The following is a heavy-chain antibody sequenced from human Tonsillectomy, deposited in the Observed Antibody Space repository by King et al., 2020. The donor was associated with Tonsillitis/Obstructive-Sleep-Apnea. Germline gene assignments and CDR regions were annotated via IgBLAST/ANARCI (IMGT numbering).Heavy chain of an antibody. CDR1: GLTFSNYA. CDR3: ANRNYYGSGSYFYYFDY. D-gene: IGHD3-10*01. Sequence: VQLVESGGDLVQPGGSLRLSCAASGLTFSNYAMSWVRQAPGKGLEWVSAISGNGGSTYYADSVKGRFTISRDNSKNTLYLQMNSLRAEDTAVYYCANRNYYGSGSYFYYFDYWGQGTQVTVSS. J-gene: IGHJ4*02. CDR2: ISGNGGST. V-gene: IGHV3-23*04.